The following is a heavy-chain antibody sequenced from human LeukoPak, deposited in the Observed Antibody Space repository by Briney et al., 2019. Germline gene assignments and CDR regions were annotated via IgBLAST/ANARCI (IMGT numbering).Heavy chain of an antibody. Sequence: ASVKVSCKASGYTFTGYYTHWVRQAPGQGLEWMGWINPNSGGTNYAQKFQGRVTMTRDTSISTAYMELSRLRSDDTAVYYCARADSSGWYGWFDPWGQGTLVTVSS. CDR1: GYTFTGYY. J-gene: IGHJ5*02. D-gene: IGHD6-19*01. V-gene: IGHV1-2*02. CDR3: ARADSSGWYGWFDP. CDR2: INPNSGGT.